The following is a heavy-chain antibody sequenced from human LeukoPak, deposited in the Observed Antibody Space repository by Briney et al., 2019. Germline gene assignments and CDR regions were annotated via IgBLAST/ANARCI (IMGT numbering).Heavy chain of an antibody. D-gene: IGHD6-13*01. Sequence: GESLKISCKGSGYSFTSYWIGWVRQMPGKGLEWMGIIYPGDPDTRYSPSFQGQVTISADKSISTAYLQWSSLKASDTAMYYCATAYSSTHYGMDVWGQGTTVTVSS. V-gene: IGHV5-51*01. J-gene: IGHJ6*02. CDR2: IYPGDPDT. CDR1: GYSFTSYW. CDR3: ATAYSSTHYGMDV.